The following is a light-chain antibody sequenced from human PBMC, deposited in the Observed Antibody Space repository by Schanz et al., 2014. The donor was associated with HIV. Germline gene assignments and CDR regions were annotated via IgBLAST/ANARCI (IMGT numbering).Light chain of an antibody. CDR1: QTVSSQ. V-gene: IGKV3D-15*01. CDR2: GAS. J-gene: IGKJ4*01. CDR3: QQYNNWPPLT. Sequence: EIVLTQSPGTLSSSPGESATLSCRASQTVSSQLAWYQQRPGQAPRLLIYGASNRATDIPARFSGSGSGTEFTLTISSLQSEDFAVYYCQQYNNWPPLTFGGGTKVEIK.